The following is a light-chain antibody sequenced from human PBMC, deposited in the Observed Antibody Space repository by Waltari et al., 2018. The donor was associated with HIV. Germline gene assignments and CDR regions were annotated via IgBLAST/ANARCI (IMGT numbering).Light chain of an antibody. CDR2: GNK. CDR3: QSYDISLSASVV. CDR1: SSPIGADYD. J-gene: IGLJ2*01. Sequence: QSMLTQPPSVSGAPGQRVTISCPGRSSPIGADYDVHWYQQIPGTAPKLLISGNKNRPSGVPDRFSASKSGTSASLTISGLQAEDEADYFCQSYDISLSASVVFGGGTRLTVL. V-gene: IGLV1-40*01.